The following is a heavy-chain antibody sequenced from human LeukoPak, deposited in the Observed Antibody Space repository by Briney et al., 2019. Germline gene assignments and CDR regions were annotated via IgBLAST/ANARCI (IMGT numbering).Heavy chain of an antibody. CDR3: ASLYYDFWSGKTATNPPGDY. J-gene: IGHJ4*02. V-gene: IGHV4-30-4*01. Sequence: SQTLSLTCTVSGGSISRSDYYWSWIRQPPGKGLEWIGYIYYSGSTYYNPSLKSRVTISVDTSKNQFSLKLSSVTAADTAVYYCASLYYDFWSGKTATNPPGDYWGQGTLVAVSS. CDR1: GGSISRSDYY. D-gene: IGHD3-3*01. CDR2: IYYSGST.